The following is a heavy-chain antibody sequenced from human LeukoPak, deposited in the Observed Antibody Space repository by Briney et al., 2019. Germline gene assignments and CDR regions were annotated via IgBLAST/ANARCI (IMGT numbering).Heavy chain of an antibody. J-gene: IGHJ4*02. V-gene: IGHV1-69*05. D-gene: IGHD6-19*01. CDR3: ALERVWAVAGQWGYYFDY. CDR2: IIPIFGTA. CDR1: GGTFSSYA. Sequence: GSSVKVSCKASGGTFSSYAISWVRQAPGQGLEWMGGIIPIFGTANYAQKFQGRVTITTDESTSTAYMELSSLRSEDTAVYYCALERVWAVAGQWGYYFDYWGQGTLVTVSS.